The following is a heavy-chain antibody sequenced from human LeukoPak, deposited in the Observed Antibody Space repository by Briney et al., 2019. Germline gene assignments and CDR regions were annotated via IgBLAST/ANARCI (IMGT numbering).Heavy chain of an antibody. CDR2: ISPIFGTA. D-gene: IGHD1-7*01. CDR3: ARPRITGTYSRDYFNY. V-gene: IGHV1-69*05. Sequence: SVKVSCKASGGTFSSYAISWVRQAPGQGLEWMGGISPIFGTANYAQKFQGRVTITTDESTSTAYMELSSLRSEDTAVYYCARPRITGTYSRDYFNYWGQGTLVTVSS. CDR1: GGTFSSYA. J-gene: IGHJ4*02.